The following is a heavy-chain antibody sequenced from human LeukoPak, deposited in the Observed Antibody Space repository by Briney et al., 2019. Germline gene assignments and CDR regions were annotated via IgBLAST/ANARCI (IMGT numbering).Heavy chain of an antibody. J-gene: IGHJ4*02. V-gene: IGHV4-61*02. CDR2: IYTSGST. D-gene: IGHD3-10*01. CDR1: GGSISSGSYY. Sequence: PSQTLSLTCTVSGGSISSGSYYWSWIRQPAGKGLEWIGRIYTSGSTNYNPSLKSRVTISVDTSKSQFSLKLSSVTAADTAVYYCATGPYYGSGRWGQGTLVTVSS. CDR3: ATGPYYGSGR.